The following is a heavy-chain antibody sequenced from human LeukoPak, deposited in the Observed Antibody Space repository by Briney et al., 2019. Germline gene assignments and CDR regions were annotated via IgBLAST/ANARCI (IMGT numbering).Heavy chain of an antibody. CDR1: GFTFSTYG. V-gene: IGHV3-33*08. D-gene: IGHD5-12*01. Sequence: GGSLRLPCAASGFTFSTYGMHWVRQAPGKGLEWVAVIWYDGSNKYYADSVKGRFTISRDNSKDTLYLQMNSLRAEDTAVYYCARDAYSGYDSPGDYWGQGTLVTVSS. J-gene: IGHJ4*02. CDR3: ARDAYSGYDSPGDY. CDR2: IWYDGSNK.